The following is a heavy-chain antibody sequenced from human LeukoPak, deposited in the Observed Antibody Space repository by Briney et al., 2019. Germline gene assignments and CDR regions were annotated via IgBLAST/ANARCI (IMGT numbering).Heavy chain of an antibody. D-gene: IGHD2-2*01. V-gene: IGHV3-11*04. CDR2: ISSSGSTI. J-gene: IGHJ4*02. CDR1: GFTFSDYY. Sequence: GGSLRLSCAASGFTFSDYYMSWIRQAPGKGLEWVSYISSSGSTIYYADSVKGRFTISRDNAKNSLYLQMNSLRAEDTAVYYCARGEAVRSIVVVPAASTHLKLFDYWGQGTLVTVSS. CDR3: ARGEAVRSIVVVPAASTHLKLFDY.